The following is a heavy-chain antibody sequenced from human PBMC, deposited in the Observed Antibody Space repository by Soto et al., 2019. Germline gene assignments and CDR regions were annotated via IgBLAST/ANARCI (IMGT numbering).Heavy chain of an antibody. CDR2: LYYSDYT. V-gene: IGHV4-39*01. CDR1: GDSLSSNNNY. D-gene: IGHD3-9*01. CDR3: ARHLYYDISPGYLRPYHYYGMDV. Sequence: SETLSLTCTVSGDSLSSNNNYWGWIRQPPGKGLEWIGSLYYSDYTDTNPSLRSRVTISVDTSKNQFSLKLTSVTAADTAVYYCARHLYYDISPGYLRPYHYYGMDVWGQGTTVTVSS. J-gene: IGHJ6*02.